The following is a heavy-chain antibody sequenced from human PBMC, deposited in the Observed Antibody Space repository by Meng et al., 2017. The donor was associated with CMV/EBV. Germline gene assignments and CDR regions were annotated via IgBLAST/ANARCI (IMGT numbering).Heavy chain of an antibody. CDR1: GFTFSDYY. Sequence: GESLKISCAASGFTFSDYYMSWIRQAPGKGLEWVSYISSSGSTIYYADSVKGRFTISRDNAKNSLYLQMNSLRAEDTAVYYCARDGYCSSTNCYAVAYWGQGTLVTVSS. CDR3: ARDGYCSSTNCYAVAY. D-gene: IGHD2-2*03. CDR2: ISSSGSTI. V-gene: IGHV3-11*04. J-gene: IGHJ4*02.